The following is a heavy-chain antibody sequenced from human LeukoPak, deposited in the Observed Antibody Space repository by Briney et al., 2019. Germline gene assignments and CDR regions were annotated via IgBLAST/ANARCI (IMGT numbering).Heavy chain of an antibody. CDR1: GFTFNSYT. CDR2: MSSDGNKK. CDR3: AKDSVPYYYGSGSYPDY. V-gene: IGHV3-30-3*01. D-gene: IGHD3-10*01. Sequence: GGSLRLSCAAPGFTFNSYTMHWVRQAPGKGLEWVAVMSSDGNKKFYAEYVKGRFTISRDNSENTLYLQMNSLRAEDTAVYYCAKDSVPYYYGSGSYPDYWGQGTLVTVSS. J-gene: IGHJ4*02.